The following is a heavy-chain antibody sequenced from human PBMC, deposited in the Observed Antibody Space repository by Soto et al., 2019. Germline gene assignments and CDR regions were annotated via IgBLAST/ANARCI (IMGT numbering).Heavy chain of an antibody. D-gene: IGHD6-13*01. CDR2: AHHSGRT. CDR3: ARSAATAPDY. CDR1: GDSMTSSNW. Sequence: PSETLSLTCTVSGDSMTSSNWWNWVRQPPGKGLEWIGEAHHSGRTNYNPSLRSRVTISVDKSQNHFSLQLTSVTAADTAVYYCARSAATAPDYWGQGTLVTVSS. V-gene: IGHV4-4*02. J-gene: IGHJ4*02.